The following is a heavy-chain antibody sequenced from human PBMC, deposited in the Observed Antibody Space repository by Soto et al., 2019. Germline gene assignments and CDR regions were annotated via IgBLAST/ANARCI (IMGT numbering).Heavy chain of an antibody. J-gene: IGHJ4*01. D-gene: IGHD3-10*01. CDR1: GFTFRIYA. Sequence: GGSLRLSCAASGFTFRIYAMHWVRQAPGKGREWVAIISYDEINKYYADSVKGRFTISRDNSKNTLDLQMNSLRTEDTSVYYSASEPEITMVRAVIVLWGHGTLVTVSS. CDR2: ISYDEINK. V-gene: IGHV3-30-3*01. CDR3: ASEPEITMVRAVIVL.